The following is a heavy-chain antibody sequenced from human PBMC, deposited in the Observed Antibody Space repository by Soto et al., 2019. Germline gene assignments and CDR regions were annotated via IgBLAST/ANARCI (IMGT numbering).Heavy chain of an antibody. J-gene: IGHJ3*01. CDR3: AKEKWTMEVAATILDALDF. CDR2: ISWNSGSI. V-gene: IGHV3-9*01. Sequence: SLRLSCAASGFTFDDYAMHWVRQAPGKGLEWVSGISWNSGSIGYADSVKGRFTISRDNAKNSLYLQMNSLRAEDTALYYCAKEKWTMEVAATILDALDFWGQGTMDNVSS. D-gene: IGHD2-15*01. CDR1: GFTFDDYA.